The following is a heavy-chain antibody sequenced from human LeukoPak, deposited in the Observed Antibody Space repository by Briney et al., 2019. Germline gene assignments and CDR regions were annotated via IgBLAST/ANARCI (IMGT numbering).Heavy chain of an antibody. CDR3: ARDKFGRFDP. CDR2: IYYSGST. V-gene: IGHV4-30-4*08. CDR1: GGSISSGDYY. Sequence: SQTLSLTCTVSGGSISSGDYYWSWIRQPPGNGLERIGYIYYSGSTYYNPSLKSRVTISVDTSKNQFPLKLSSVTAADTAVYYCARDKFGRFDPWGQGTLVTVSS. J-gene: IGHJ5*02. D-gene: IGHD3-10*01.